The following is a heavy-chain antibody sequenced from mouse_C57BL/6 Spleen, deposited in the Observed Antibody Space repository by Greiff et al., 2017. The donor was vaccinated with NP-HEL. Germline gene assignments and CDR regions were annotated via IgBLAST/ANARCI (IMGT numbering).Heavy chain of an antibody. Sequence: EVKVVESGEGLVKPGGSLKLSCAASGFTFSSYAMSWVRQTPEKRLEWVAYISSGGDYIYYADTVKGRFTISRDNARNTLYLQMSSLKSEDTAMYYCTRDDGYYEEVWFAYWGQGTLVTVSA. D-gene: IGHD2-3*01. J-gene: IGHJ3*01. CDR3: TRDDGYYEEVWFAY. V-gene: IGHV5-9-1*02. CDR2: ISSGGDYI. CDR1: GFTFSSYA.